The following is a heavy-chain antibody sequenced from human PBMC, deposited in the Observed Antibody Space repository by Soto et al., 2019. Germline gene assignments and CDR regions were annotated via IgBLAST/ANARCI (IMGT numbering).Heavy chain of an antibody. D-gene: IGHD3-9*01. CDR3: AGVFRIDWYTYLFDF. CDR2: ISYSGAT. J-gene: IGHJ4*01. Sequence: PSETLSLTCTVSGASISGYHWSWIRQFPGKGLECLGYISYSGATNYNPSLKSRATMSVDTSKNQFSLQLNSVTAADTAVYYFAGVFRIDWYTYLFDFCGQRPLDIVSA. CDR1: GASISGYH. V-gene: IGHV4-59*08.